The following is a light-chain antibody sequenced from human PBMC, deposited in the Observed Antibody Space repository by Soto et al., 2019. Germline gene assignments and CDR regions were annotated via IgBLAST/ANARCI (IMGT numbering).Light chain of an antibody. Sequence: EIVLTQSPATLSLSPGERATLSRRASQNISVYLAWYRQKPGQAPRLLIYAASNRATGIPARFSGSGSGTDFTLTISKLEPEDFALYYCQHYGRSPITFGQGTRLEIK. V-gene: IGKV3-20*01. J-gene: IGKJ5*01. CDR2: AAS. CDR1: QNISVY. CDR3: QHYGRSPIT.